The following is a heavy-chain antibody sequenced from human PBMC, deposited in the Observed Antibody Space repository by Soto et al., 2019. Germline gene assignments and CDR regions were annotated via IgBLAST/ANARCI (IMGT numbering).Heavy chain of an antibody. J-gene: IGHJ4*01. CDR2: INAGNGNT. D-gene: IGHD5-18*01. CDR3: ARGLHGYLHYFAY. Sequence: SAEACWEDRGDGYASCSRWWVRQYPGQRLEWMGWINAGNGNTKYSQKFQGRVTITRDTSASTAYMELSSLRSEDTAVYYSARGLHGYLHYFAYWGHGTPVT. V-gene: IGHV1-3*01. CDR1: GDGYASCS.